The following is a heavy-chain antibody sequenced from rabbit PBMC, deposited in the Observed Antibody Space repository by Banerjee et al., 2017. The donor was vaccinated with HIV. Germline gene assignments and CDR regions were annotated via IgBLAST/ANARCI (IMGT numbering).Heavy chain of an antibody. CDR2: IYAGSSGST. CDR3: ARADYGDYGIFKL. CDR1: GFSFSSSYY. V-gene: IGHV1S40*01. J-gene: IGHJ4*01. Sequence: QSLEESGGDLVKPGASLTLTCTASGFSFSSSYYMCWVRQAPGKGLEWIACIYAGSSGSTYYASWAKGRFTISKTSSTTVTLQMTSLTAADTATYFCARADYGDYGIFKLWGPGTLVTVS. D-gene: IGHD2-1*01.